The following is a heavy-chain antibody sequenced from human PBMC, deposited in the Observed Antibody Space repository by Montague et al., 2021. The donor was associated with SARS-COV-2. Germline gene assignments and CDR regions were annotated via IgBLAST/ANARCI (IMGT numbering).Heavy chain of an antibody. Sequence: CAISGDSVSRISAAWNWIRQSPSRGLEWLGRTYYRSKWYNDYAVSVKSRITINPDTSKNQISLQLNSVTPEDTVVYYCARTSASSDYWGQGTLVTVSS. CDR1: GDSVSRISAA. CDR3: ARTSASSDY. D-gene: IGHD1-26*01. J-gene: IGHJ4*02. CDR2: TYYRSKWYN. V-gene: IGHV6-1*01.